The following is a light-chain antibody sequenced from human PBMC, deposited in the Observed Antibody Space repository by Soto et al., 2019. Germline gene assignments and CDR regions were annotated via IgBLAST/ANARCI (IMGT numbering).Light chain of an antibody. Sequence: LTQSPSTLSLSPGDRATLSCRASQSVSSNFVSWYQKKPGQPPSLLIYGSSSRTAGIPDRFSGSCAGTDFPLTISRLEDEDFAVYYCQQYGNSPRTFGQGTKLEIK. V-gene: IGKV3-20*01. J-gene: IGKJ2*01. CDR1: QSVSSNF. CDR3: QQYGNSPRT. CDR2: GSS.